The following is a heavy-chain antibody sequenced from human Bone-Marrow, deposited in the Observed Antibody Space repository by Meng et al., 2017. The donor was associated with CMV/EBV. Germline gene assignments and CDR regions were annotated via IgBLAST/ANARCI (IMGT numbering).Heavy chain of an antibody. Sequence: GESLKISCADSGFTFSSYWMHWVRQAPGKGLVWVSRINSDGSSTSYADSVKGRFTISRDNAKNTLYLQMNSLRAEDTAVYYCARAPTIFGSRRAIDIWGQGTMVTVSS. D-gene: IGHD3-3*01. CDR1: GFTFSSYW. CDR2: INSDGSST. J-gene: IGHJ3*02. V-gene: IGHV3-74*01. CDR3: ARAPTIFGSRRAIDI.